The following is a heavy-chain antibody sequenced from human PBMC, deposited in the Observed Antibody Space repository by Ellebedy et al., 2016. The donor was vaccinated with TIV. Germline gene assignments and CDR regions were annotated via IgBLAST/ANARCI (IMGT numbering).Heavy chain of an antibody. CDR3: AREGYGGNSIDY. D-gene: IGHD1-26*01. J-gene: IGHJ4*02. Sequence: MPSETLSLTCTVSGGSITPYYWSWIRQSPGKGLEWIGYIYYSGSTKYSTSLKSRVTISVDTSKNQFSLTLSSVTAADTAVYYCAREGYGGNSIDYWGQGTLVTVSS. V-gene: IGHV4-59*01. CDR2: IYYSGST. CDR1: GGSITPYY.